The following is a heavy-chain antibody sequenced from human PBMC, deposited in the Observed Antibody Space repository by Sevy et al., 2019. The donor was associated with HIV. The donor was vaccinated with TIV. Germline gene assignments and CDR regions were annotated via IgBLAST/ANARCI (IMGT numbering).Heavy chain of an antibody. D-gene: IGHD2-15*01. V-gene: IGHV1-24*01. J-gene: IGHJ5*02. Sequence: ASVKVSCKVSGYTLTKLSIHWVRQAPGKGLEWLGDFDPQDDEIIYAQRFQGRLTMTEDTSTETTYMESSSLTSEDTAVYYCATVGLRYYSGSSSYQGDWFDPWGQGTLVTVSS. CDR3: ATVGLRYYSGSSSYQGDWFDP. CDR2: FDPQDDEI. CDR1: GYTLTKLS.